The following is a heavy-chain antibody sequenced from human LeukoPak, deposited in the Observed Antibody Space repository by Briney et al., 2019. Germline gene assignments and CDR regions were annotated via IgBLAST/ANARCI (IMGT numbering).Heavy chain of an antibody. V-gene: IGHV6-1*01. D-gene: IGHD3-16*01. CDR3: AGGWRGNIDQ. CDR1: GDSVSSNSAA. J-gene: IGHJ5*02. Sequence: SQTLSLTCAISGDSVSSNSAAWNWIRQSPSRGLEWLGRTYFRSKWYTYYPVSVKGRITINSDTSKNQFSLQLNSVAPEAPAVYYCAGGWRGNIDQWGQGTLVTVSS. CDR2: TYFRSKWYT.